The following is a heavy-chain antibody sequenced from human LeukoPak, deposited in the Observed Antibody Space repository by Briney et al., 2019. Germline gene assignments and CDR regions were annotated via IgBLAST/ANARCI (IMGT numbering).Heavy chain of an antibody. CDR3: GRKTGVTGEALGC. Sequence: PGGSLRLSCAASGFTFSSYAMSWVRQAPGKGLEWVANIKVDGSEKYYLDSVKGRFTISRDNAKNSVYLQMNSLRTEDTAVYYCGRKTGVTGEALGCWGQGTLVTVSS. V-gene: IGHV3-7*03. J-gene: IGHJ4*02. CDR2: IKVDGSEK. CDR1: GFTFSSYA. D-gene: IGHD7-27*01.